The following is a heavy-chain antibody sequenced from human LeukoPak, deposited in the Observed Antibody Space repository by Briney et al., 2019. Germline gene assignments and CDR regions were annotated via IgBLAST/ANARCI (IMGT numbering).Heavy chain of an antibody. CDR1: GFTFSSYS. V-gene: IGHV3-30*03. CDR3: ARSKTQDVDAFDI. Sequence: GGSLKLSCAASGFTFSSYSMNWVRQAPGKGLEWVAVISYDGSNKYYADSVKGRFTISRDNAKNSLYLQMNSLRAEDTAVYYCARSKTQDVDAFDIWGQGTMVTVSS. J-gene: IGHJ3*02. CDR2: ISYDGSNK.